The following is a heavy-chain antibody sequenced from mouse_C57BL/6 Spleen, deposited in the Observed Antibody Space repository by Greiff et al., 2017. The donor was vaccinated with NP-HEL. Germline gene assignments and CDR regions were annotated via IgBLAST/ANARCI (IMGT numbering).Heavy chain of an antibody. CDR3: ARPTVVENFDV. Sequence: EVHLVESGGGLVKPGGSLKLSCAASGFTFSSYAMSWVRQTPEKRLEWVATISDGGSYTYYPDNVKGRFTISRDNAKNNLYLQMSHLKSEDTAMYYCARPTVVENFDVWGTGTTVTVSS. CDR1: GFTFSSYA. V-gene: IGHV5-4*01. CDR2: ISDGGSYT. J-gene: IGHJ1*03. D-gene: IGHD1-1*01.